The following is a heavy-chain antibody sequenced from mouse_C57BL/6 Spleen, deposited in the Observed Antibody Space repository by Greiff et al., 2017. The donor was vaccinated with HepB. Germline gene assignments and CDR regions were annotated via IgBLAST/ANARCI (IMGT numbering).Heavy chain of an antibody. V-gene: IGHV1-61*01. CDR2: IYPSDSET. CDR3: ARRRDYDYPGYFDY. CDR1: GYTFTSYW. D-gene: IGHD2-4*01. J-gene: IGHJ2*01. Sequence: QVQLQQPGAELVRPGSSVKLSCKASGYTFTSYWMDWVKQRPGQGLEWIGNIYPSDSETHYNQKFKDKATLTVDKSSSTAYMQLSSLTSEDSAVYYCARRRDYDYPGYFDYWGQGTTLTVSS.